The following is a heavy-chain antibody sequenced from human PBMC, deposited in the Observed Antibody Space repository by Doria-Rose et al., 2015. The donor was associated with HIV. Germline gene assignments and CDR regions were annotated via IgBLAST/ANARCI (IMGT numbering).Heavy chain of an antibody. D-gene: IGHD6-13*01. V-gene: IGHV2-26*01. CDR2: MFSDDER. Sequence: QWGPVLVKPTETLTLTCTVSGVSLSSPGMGVSWIRQPPGKALEWLANMFSDDERSYKTSLKSRLIISRGTSKSQVVLTMTDMDPVDTATYYCARIKSSRWYHKYYFDFWGQGTLVIVSA. CDR1: GVSLSSPGMG. CDR3: ARIKSSRWYHKYYFDF. J-gene: IGHJ4*02.